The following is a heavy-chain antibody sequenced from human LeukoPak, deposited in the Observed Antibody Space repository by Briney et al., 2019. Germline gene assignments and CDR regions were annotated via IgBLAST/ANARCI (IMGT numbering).Heavy chain of an antibody. Sequence: PGGSLRLSCAGSGFTLSNYWMSWVRQAPGKGLEWVANINQDGSEKYYADSVKGRFTISRDNAKNSLYLQMNSLRAEDTAVYYCARNNWNYFIDYWGQGTLVTVSS. J-gene: IGHJ4*02. V-gene: IGHV3-7*01. D-gene: IGHD1-7*01. CDR2: INQDGSEK. CDR1: GFTLSNYW. CDR3: ARNNWNYFIDY.